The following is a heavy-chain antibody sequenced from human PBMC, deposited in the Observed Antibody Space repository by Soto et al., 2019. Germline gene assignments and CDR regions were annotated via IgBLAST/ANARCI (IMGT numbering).Heavy chain of an antibody. J-gene: IGHJ4*02. CDR3: ARSGSGSGWL. D-gene: IGHD6-19*01. Sequence: QVQLQESGPGLVKPSETLSLTCTVSGGSVSSVRFYWSWIRQPPGKGLEWIGYIYYSGSTKYNPYLRSRVTISVDTSKNQFSLKLTSVTAADTAVYYCARSGSGSGWLGGQGTLVTVSS. CDR1: GGSVSSVRFY. CDR2: IYYSGST. V-gene: IGHV4-61*01.